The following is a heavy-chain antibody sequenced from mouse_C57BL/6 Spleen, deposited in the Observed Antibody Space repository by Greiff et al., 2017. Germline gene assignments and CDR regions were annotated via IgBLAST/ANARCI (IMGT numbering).Heavy chain of an antibody. Sequence: EVKLLESGPGLVKPSQSLSLTCSVTGYSITSGYYWNWIRQFPGNKLEWMGYISYDGSNNYNPSLKNRISITRDTSKNQFFLKLNSVTTEDTATYYCAGGLLSPFYYFDYWGQGTTLTVSS. J-gene: IGHJ2*01. CDR3: AGGLLSPFYYFDY. CDR2: ISYDGSN. CDR1: GYSITSGYY. D-gene: IGHD2-3*01. V-gene: IGHV3-6*01.